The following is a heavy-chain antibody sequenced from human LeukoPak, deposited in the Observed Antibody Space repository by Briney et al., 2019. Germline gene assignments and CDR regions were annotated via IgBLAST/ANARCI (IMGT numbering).Heavy chain of an antibody. CDR2: MYHSGST. CDR3: ARDREPAAMWGPYYYYYMDV. V-gene: IGHV4-38-2*02. Sequence: SETLSLTCTVSGYSISSGHYWGWIRQPPGKGLEWIGSMYHSGSTYYNPPLKSRVTISEDTSKNQFSLKLSSVTAADTAVYYCARDREPAAMWGPYYYYYMDVWGKGTTVTISS. CDR1: GYSISSGHY. D-gene: IGHD2-2*01. J-gene: IGHJ6*03.